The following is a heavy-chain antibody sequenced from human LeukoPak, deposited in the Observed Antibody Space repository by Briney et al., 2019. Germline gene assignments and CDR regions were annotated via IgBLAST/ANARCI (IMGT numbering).Heavy chain of an antibody. J-gene: IGHJ4*02. V-gene: IGHV3-21*06. CDR3: AREDASSLDY. CDR2: ISASGNYI. D-gene: IGHD6-13*01. Sequence: GGSLRLSCAASGFTFSSYSMNWVRQAPGKGLEWVSSISASGNYIYYEDSVKGRFTTSRDNAKNSLYLQMNSLRIEDTAVYYCAREDASSLDYWGQGILVTVSS. CDR1: GFTFSSYS.